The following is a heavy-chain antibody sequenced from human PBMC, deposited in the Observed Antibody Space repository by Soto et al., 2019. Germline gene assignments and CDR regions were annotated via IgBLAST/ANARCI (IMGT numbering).Heavy chain of an antibody. CDR1: GGSINSGDYY. Sequence: QVQLQESGPGLVKPSQTLSLTCTVSGGSINSGDYYWSWIRQPPGKGLEWIGYIHYSGSTYYNPSLKSRVTISLETSKNQFSLRLSSVTAADTAVYYCARDGGYCRGGSCYHWGQGTLVTVSS. J-gene: IGHJ5*02. D-gene: IGHD2-15*01. V-gene: IGHV4-30-4*01. CDR2: IHYSGST. CDR3: ARDGGYCRGGSCYH.